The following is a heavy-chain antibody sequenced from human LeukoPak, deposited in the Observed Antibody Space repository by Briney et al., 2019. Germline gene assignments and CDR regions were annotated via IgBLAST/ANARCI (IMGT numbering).Heavy chain of an antibody. D-gene: IGHD2-15*01. V-gene: IGHV4-61*03. CDR2: IYYTGNT. CDR3: ARDTGVVVGYFQH. J-gene: IGHJ1*01. Sequence: SETLSLTCTVSGDSVSNGNYYWSWLRQPPGKALEWIGYIYYTGNTYYNPSLEGRVTISVDTSKNHFSVKLSSVTAADTAVYYCARDTGVVVGYFQHWGQGTLVTVSS. CDR1: GDSVSNGNYY.